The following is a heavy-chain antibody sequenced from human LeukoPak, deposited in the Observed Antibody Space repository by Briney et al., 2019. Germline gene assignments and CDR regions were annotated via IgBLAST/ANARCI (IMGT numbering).Heavy chain of an antibody. V-gene: IGHV4-34*01. CDR1: GGSFSGYY. D-gene: IGHD3-10*01. Sequence: PSETLSLTCTVSGGSFSGYYWSWIRQPPGKGLEWIGEINHSGSTNYNPSLKSRVTISVDTSKNQFSLKLSSVTAADTAVYYCARGPSTYYYGSGSYYYYYYGMDVWGQGTTVTVSS. CDR2: INHSGST. CDR3: ARGPSTYYYGSGSYYYYYYGMDV. J-gene: IGHJ6*02.